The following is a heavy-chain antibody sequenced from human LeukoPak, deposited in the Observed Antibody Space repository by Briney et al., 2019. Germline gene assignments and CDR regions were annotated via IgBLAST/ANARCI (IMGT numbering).Heavy chain of an antibody. D-gene: IGHD2-15*01. CDR1: GLTFNNYG. V-gene: IGHV3-30*03. CDR3: ARGYSRAAFDI. Sequence: GGSLRLSCAASGLTFNNYGMHWVRQAPGKGLEWVAVISYDGSTKYYADSMKGRFTISRDNAKNSLLLQMNSLRVEDTALYFCARGYSRAAFDIWGPGTLITVSS. J-gene: IGHJ3*02. CDR2: ISYDGSTK.